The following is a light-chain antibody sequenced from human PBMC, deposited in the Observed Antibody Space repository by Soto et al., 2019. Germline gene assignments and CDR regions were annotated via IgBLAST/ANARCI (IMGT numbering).Light chain of an antibody. J-gene: IGKJ1*01. Sequence: EVVLTQSPDTLCLSPGERATLSCRASQSVSSDDLAWYQQKPGQTPRLLIYRASSRATGIPGRFSGSGSGTDFTLTINRLEPEDFAVYYCQQYGTSPRTFGQGTKVEIK. CDR1: QSVSSDD. CDR3: QQYGTSPRT. CDR2: RAS. V-gene: IGKV3-20*01.